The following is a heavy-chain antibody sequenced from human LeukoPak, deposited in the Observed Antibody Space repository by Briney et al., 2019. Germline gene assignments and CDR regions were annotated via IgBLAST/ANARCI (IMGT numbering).Heavy chain of an antibody. D-gene: IGHD3-22*01. V-gene: IGHV1-2*02. J-gene: IGHJ4*02. CDR2: INPNSGGT. Sequence: RASVKVSCKVSGYTLTELSMHWVRQAPGQGLEWMGWINPNSGGTNYAQKFQGRVTMTRDTSINTAYMELSRLRSDDTAVYYCARMYYYDSSGYAYWGQGTLVTVSS. CDR3: ARMYYYDSSGYAY. CDR1: GYTLTELS.